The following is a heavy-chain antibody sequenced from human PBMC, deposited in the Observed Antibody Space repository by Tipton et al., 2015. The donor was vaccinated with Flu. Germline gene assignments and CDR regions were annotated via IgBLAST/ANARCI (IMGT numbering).Heavy chain of an antibody. V-gene: IGHV3-23*01. CDR1: GFTFSDYA. D-gene: IGHD3-10*01. CDR2: ISGSADST. CDR3: AKDRVIRGVMGAFDS. Sequence: SLRLSCAASGFTFSDYAMTWVRQAPGKGLEWVSTISGSADSTYYADSVRGRFTISRDNSKNTLYLQMNSLRAEDTAVYYCAKDRVIRGVMGAFDSWGQGTLVTVSS. J-gene: IGHJ4*02.